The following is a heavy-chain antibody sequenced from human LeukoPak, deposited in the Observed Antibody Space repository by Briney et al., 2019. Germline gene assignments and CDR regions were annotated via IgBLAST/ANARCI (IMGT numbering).Heavy chain of an antibody. J-gene: IGHJ4*02. CDR3: ARDMPGIGVCDY. V-gene: IGHV3-74*01. CDR2: INKDGSGT. Sequence: GGSLRLSCTASGFSFSGHWMHWARQLPGKGLVCVSHINKDGSGTNYVDSVRGRFTISRDNAKNMVYLQMNSLRAEDSAVYFCARDMPGIGVCDYWGQGILVTVSS. D-gene: IGHD2-2*01. CDR1: GFSFSGHW.